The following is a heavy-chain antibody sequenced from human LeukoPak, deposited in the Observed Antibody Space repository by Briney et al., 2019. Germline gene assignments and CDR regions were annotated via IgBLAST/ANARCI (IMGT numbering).Heavy chain of an antibody. Sequence: SETLSLTCTVSGGSISSGGYYWSWIRQHPGKGLEWIGYIYYSGSTYYNPSLKSRVTISVDTSKNQFSLKLSSVTAADTAVYYCARLLLEWSRAYSYYGMDVWGQGTTVTVSS. D-gene: IGHD3-3*01. CDR1: GGSISSGGYY. J-gene: IGHJ6*02. CDR2: IYYSGST. CDR3: ARLLLEWSRAYSYYGMDV. V-gene: IGHV4-31*03.